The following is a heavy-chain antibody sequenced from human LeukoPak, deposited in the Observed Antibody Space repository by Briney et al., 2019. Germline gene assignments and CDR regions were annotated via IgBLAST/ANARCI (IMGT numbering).Heavy chain of an antibody. V-gene: IGHV7-4-1*02. CDR2: INTDTGDP. CDR3: ARYSCGGGSCYPFDY. D-gene: IGHD2-15*01. J-gene: IGHJ4*02. CDR1: GYSFNKYA. Sequence: GASVKVSCRASGYSFNKYAMNWVRQAPGQGPEWMGWINTDTGDPTYAQGFTGRFVFSLDTSATTAYLQISSLKAEDTATYYCARYSCGGGSCYPFDYWGQGTLVTVSS.